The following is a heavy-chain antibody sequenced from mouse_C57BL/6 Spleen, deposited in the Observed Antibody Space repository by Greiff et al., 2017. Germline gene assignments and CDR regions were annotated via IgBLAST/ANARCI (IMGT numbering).Heavy chain of an antibody. J-gene: IGHJ1*03. CDR2: IYPGDGDT. Sequence: VHLVESGAELVKPGASVKISCKASGYAFSSYWMNWVKQRPGKGLEWIGQIYPGDGDTNYNGKFKGKATLTADKSSSTAYMQLSSLTSEDSAVYFCARRTGIHWYFDVWGTGTTVTVSS. D-gene: IGHD4-1*01. CDR1: GYAFSSYW. V-gene: IGHV1-80*01. CDR3: ARRTGIHWYFDV.